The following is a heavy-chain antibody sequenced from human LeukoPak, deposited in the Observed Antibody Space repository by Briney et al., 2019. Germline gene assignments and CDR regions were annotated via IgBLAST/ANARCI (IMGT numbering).Heavy chain of an antibody. CDR3: AKDHGQSEYYYYYYMDV. V-gene: IGHV3-48*03. Sequence: GGSLRLSCAASGFTFSSYEMNWVRQAPGKGLEWVSYISSSGSTIYYADSVKGRFTISRDNAKNSLYLQMNSLRAEDTAVYYCAKDHGQSEYYYYYYMDVWGKGTTVTVSS. D-gene: IGHD6-19*01. CDR1: GFTFSSYE. J-gene: IGHJ6*03. CDR2: ISSSGSTI.